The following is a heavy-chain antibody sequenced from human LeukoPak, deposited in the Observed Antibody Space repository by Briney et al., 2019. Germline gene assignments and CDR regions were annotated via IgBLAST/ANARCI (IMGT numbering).Heavy chain of an antibody. V-gene: IGHV4-59*01. CDR1: GGSISRSY. CDR3: ARQYCTTTTCRTFDI. CDR2: IYYNGTT. J-gene: IGHJ3*02. Sequence: PSETLSLTCTVSGGSISRSYWSWIRQPPGKGLEWIGYIYYNGTTNYNPSLKSRLTILVDTSNNQFSLKLSSVTAADTALYYGARQYCTTTTCRTFDIWGQGTMVTVSS. D-gene: IGHD2-2*01.